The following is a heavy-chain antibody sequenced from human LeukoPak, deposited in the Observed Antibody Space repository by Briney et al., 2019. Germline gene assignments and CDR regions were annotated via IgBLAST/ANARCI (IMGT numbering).Heavy chain of an antibody. V-gene: IGHV1-18*01. CDR1: GYSFTSYG. CDR2: ISAYNGNT. J-gene: IGHJ3*02. CDR3: ARDLVDIVVVPAAGGAFDI. Sequence: ASVKVSCKASGYSFTSYGISWVRQAPGQGREWMGWISAYNGNTNYAQKLQGRVTMTTDTSTSTAYMELRSLRSYDTAVHYCARDLVDIVVVPAAGGAFDIWGQGTMVTVSS. D-gene: IGHD2-2*01.